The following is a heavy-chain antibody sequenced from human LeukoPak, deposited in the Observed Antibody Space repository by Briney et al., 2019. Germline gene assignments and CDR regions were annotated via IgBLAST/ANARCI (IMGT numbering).Heavy chain of an antibody. V-gene: IGHV3-30*04. CDR1: GFTFSSYA. J-gene: IGHJ4*02. CDR2: ISYDGSNK. CDR3: AKIRVVPAAIQGGDDY. D-gene: IGHD2-2*02. Sequence: QPGGSLRLPCAASGFTFSSYAMHWVRQAPGKGLEWVAVISYDGSNKYYADSVKGRFTISRDNSKNTLYLQMNSLRAEDTAVYYCAKIRVVPAAIQGGDDYWGQGTLVTVSS.